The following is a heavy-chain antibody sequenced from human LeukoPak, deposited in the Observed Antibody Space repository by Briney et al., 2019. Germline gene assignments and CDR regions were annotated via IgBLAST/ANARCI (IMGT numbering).Heavy chain of an antibody. J-gene: IGHJ4*02. D-gene: IGHD3-22*01. CDR2: ITGSGSTK. V-gene: IGHV3-48*03. Sequence: PGGPLRLPCAASGFPFSTYEMNWLRQAPGKGLEWLSYITGSGSTKYYADSVRGRFTISRDNSKNSLYLQINSLRAEDTAVYYCARLLDISDHWGQGTLVTVSS. CDR1: GFPFSTYE. CDR3: ARLLDISDH.